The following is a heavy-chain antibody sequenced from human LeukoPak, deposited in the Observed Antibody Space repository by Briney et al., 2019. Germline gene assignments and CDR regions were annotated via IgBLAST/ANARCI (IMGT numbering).Heavy chain of an antibody. J-gene: IGHJ5*02. CDR2: IYTSGST. CDR1: GGSISSGSYY. CDR3: ARAKMTTVTTGFDP. Sequence: SQTLSLTWTVSGGSISSGSYYWSWIRQPAGKGLEWIGRIYTSGSTNYNPSLKSRVTISVDTSKNQFSLKLSSVTAADTAVYYCARAKMTTVTTGFDPWGQGTLVTVSS. V-gene: IGHV4-61*02. D-gene: IGHD4-11*01.